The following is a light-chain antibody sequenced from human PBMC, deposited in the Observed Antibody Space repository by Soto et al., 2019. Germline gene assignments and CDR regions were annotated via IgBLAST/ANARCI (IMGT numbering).Light chain of an antibody. CDR1: QSFSSSQ. CDR2: DAS. Sequence: EIVLTQSPGTLSLSPGERATLSCRASQSFSSSQLAWYQQKPGQAPRLLIYDASTRATGIPDRFSGSGSGTVFTLTISRLEPEDFALYRCQLYGSPPPWTFGQATKVELK. V-gene: IGKV3-20*01. CDR3: QLYGSPPPWT. J-gene: IGKJ1*01.